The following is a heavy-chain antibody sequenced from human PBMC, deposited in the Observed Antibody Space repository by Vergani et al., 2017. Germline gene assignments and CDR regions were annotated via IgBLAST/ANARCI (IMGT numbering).Heavy chain of an antibody. Sequence: EVQLVESGGDLVKPGGSLRLSCAASGFTFSSYSMNWVRQAPGKGLEWVSSISSSSSYIYYADSVKGRFTISRDNAKNSLYLQMNSLGAEDTAVYYCAGDGATRGLYYYYGMDVWGQXP. CDR2: ISSSSSYI. V-gene: IGHV3-21*01. CDR3: AGDGATRGLYYYYGMDV. J-gene: IGHJ6*02. CDR1: GFTFSSYS. D-gene: IGHD4/OR15-4a*01.